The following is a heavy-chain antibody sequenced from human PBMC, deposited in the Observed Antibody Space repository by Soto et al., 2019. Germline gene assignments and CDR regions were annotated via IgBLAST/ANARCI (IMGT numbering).Heavy chain of an antibody. J-gene: IGHJ3*02. V-gene: IGHV1-18*01. Sequence: GASVKASCKASGYTFTNYGISWVRQAPGQGHEWMGWISAYNGNTNYAQKLQGRVTMTTDTSTSTAYMELRSLRSDDTAVYYCARDRADIVVVVAATSDAFDIWRQGTMVTVSS. CDR2: ISAYNGNT. D-gene: IGHD2-15*01. CDR1: GYTFTNYG. CDR3: ARDRADIVVVVAATSDAFDI.